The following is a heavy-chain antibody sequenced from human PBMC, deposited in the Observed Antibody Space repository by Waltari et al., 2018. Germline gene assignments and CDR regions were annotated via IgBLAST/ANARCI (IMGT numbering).Heavy chain of an antibody. CDR3: ARDRDSYKYGTNNWFDP. CDR2: IWYDGSNK. D-gene: IGHD1-1*01. V-gene: IGHV3-33*01. Sequence: QVQLVESGGGVVQPGRSLRLSCVASGFTFSSYGMHWVRPAPGRGLEWVAVIWYDGSNKDYADSVKGRFSISRDNSKNTSYLQMNSLRAEDTAVYYCARDRDSYKYGTNNWFDPWGQGTLVTVSS. CDR1: GFTFSSYG. J-gene: IGHJ5*02.